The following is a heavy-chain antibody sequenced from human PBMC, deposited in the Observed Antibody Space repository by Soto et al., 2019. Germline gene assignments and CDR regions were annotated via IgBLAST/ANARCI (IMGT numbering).Heavy chain of an antibody. CDR1: GGSISSNSYN. CDR3: ARESEDLTSNFDY. Sequence: SETVSLTCAVSGGSISSNSYNWGWIRQPPGKGLEWIGSIYYSGSTYYNPSLKSRVTISVDTSKNQFSLKLSSVTAEDTAVYYCARESEDLTSNFDYWGQGTLVTVSS. J-gene: IGHJ4*02. CDR2: IYYSGST. V-gene: IGHV4-39*02.